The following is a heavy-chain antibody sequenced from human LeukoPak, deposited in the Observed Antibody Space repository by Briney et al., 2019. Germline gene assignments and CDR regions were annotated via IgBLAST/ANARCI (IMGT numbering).Heavy chain of an antibody. CDR2: ISDGGSTT. CDR3: SRSAYYDGSGNYYDY. Sequence: GGSLRLTCAASGFTFSSYWMHWVRQAPGKGLVWVSRISDGGSTTTYADSVKGRFTISRDNAKNTLYLQMNGLRAEDTAVYYCSRSAYYDGSGNYYDYWGQGTLVSVSS. V-gene: IGHV3-74*01. CDR1: GFTFSSYW. J-gene: IGHJ4*02. D-gene: IGHD3-22*01.